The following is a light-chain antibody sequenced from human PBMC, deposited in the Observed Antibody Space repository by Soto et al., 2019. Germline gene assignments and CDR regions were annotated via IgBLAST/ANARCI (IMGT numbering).Light chain of an antibody. CDR3: QQRGTWPRVT. CDR1: QSISRY. J-gene: IGKJ4*01. CDR2: DAS. V-gene: IGKV3-11*01. Sequence: EIVLTQSPATLSLSPGETATLSCRASQSISRYLAWYQQKPGQAPRLLIYDASIRATGIPARFRGGVSETDFTLTISSLAPEDFAIYYCQQRGTWPRVTFGGGTKVEIK.